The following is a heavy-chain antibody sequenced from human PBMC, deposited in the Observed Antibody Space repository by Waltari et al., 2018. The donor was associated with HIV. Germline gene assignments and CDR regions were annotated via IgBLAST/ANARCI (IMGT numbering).Heavy chain of an antibody. CDR2: ISSDGFPK. CDR3: ARAFGFSNSGPVGY. D-gene: IGHD5-18*01. V-gene: IGHV3-30*03. J-gene: IGHJ4*02. Sequence: IQLLQSGGGVVRPGGSLRLSCAASGFTFRSHAMHWFRQAPAKGLEGVAVISSDGFPKYVASVKGRFTVSRDISKSTRYVQMNNRRPDDTAVYYCARAFGFSNSGPVGYWGQGTLVIVSS. CDR1: GFTFRSHA.